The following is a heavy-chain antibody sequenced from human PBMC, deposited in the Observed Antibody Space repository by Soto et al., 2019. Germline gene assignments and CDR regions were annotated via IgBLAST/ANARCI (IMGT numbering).Heavy chain of an antibody. CDR3: AKDARERQGLYDFWSGYVHDHWYFDL. Sequence: DVQLVESGGGLVQPGRSLRLSCAASGFTFDDYAMHWVRQAPGKGLEWVSGISWNSGSIGYADSVKGRFTISRDNAKNSLYLQMNSLRAEDTALYYCAKDARERQGLYDFWSGYVHDHWYFDLWGRGTLVTVSS. CDR1: GFTFDDYA. J-gene: IGHJ2*01. CDR2: ISWNSGSI. V-gene: IGHV3-9*01. D-gene: IGHD3-3*01.